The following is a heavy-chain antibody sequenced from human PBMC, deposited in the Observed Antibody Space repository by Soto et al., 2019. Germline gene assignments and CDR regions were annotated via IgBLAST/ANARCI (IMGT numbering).Heavy chain of an antibody. V-gene: IGHV3-30*18. D-gene: IGHD3-22*01. Sequence: GSLRLSCAASGFTFSSYGMHWVRQAPGKGLEWVAVISYDGSNKYYADSVKGRFTISRDNSKNTLYLQMNSLRAEDTAVYYCAKGPGGYYDSSGYQNSYFDYWGQGTLVTVSS. CDR1: GFTFSSYG. CDR2: ISYDGSNK. J-gene: IGHJ4*02. CDR3: AKGPGGYYDSSGYQNSYFDY.